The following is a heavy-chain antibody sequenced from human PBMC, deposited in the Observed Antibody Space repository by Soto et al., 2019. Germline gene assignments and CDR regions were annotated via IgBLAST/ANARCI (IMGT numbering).Heavy chain of an antibody. V-gene: IGHV3-33*01. Sequence: QVQLVESGGGVVQPGRSLRLSCAASGFTFSSYGMHWVRQAPGKGLEWVAVIWYDGSNKYYADSVKGRFTISRDTSTNTRYLQMHSLRAEDTAVYYCARGGHDYGDGGMDVWGQGTTVTVSS. D-gene: IGHD4-17*01. CDR3: ARGGHDYGDGGMDV. J-gene: IGHJ6*02. CDR1: GFTFSSYG. CDR2: IWYDGSNK.